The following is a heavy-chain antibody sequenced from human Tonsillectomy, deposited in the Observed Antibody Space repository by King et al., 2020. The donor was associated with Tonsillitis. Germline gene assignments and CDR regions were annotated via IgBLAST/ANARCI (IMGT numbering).Heavy chain of an antibody. D-gene: IGHD6-13*01. J-gene: IGHJ4*02. CDR3: AKDTTRTRIAAATDH. Sequence: VQLVESGGGLVQPGGSLRLSCAASGFTFSSYAMSWVRQAPGKGLEWVSAISGRGSSTYYTVSVKGRFTISRDNPKNTLYLQTNSLRAEDTAIYYCAKDTTRTRIAAATDHWGQGTLVTVSS. V-gene: IGHV3-23*04. CDR2: ISGRGSST. CDR1: GFTFSSYA.